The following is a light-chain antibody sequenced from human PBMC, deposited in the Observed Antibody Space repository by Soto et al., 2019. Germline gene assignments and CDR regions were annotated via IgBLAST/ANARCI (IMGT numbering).Light chain of an antibody. CDR3: QSYDISLGVYVV. CDR2: DNN. J-gene: IGLJ2*01. CDR1: SSNIGADYD. V-gene: IGLV1-40*01. Sequence: QSVLTQPPSVSGAPGQRVTISCTGSSSNIGADYDVHWYQQLPGTAPKLLIYDNNNRPSGVPDRFSGSKSGTSASLAITGLQAEDEADYYCQSYDISLGVYVVFGGGTKLTVL.